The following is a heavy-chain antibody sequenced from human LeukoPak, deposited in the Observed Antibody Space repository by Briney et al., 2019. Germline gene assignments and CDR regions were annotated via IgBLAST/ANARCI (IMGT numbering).Heavy chain of an antibody. CDR1: GFTFSSYS. Sequence: GGSLRLSCAASGFTFSSYSMNWVRQAPGKGLEWVSSISSSSSYIYYADSVKGQFTISRDNARNSLYLQMNSLRAEDTAVYYCAREVAAEHNWFDPWGQGTLVTVSS. J-gene: IGHJ5*02. CDR3: AREVAAEHNWFDP. V-gene: IGHV3-21*01. D-gene: IGHD6-19*01. CDR2: ISSSSSYI.